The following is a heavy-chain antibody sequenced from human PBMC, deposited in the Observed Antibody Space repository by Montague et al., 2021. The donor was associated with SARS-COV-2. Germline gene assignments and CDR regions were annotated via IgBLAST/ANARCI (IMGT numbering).Heavy chain of an antibody. J-gene: IGHJ2*01. CDR3: AKDRGGNSDWYFDL. V-gene: IGHV3-23*01. CDR1: GFTFSSYA. Sequence: YLRLSCAASGFTFSSYAMSWVRQAPGKGLEWVSGISSSGGHTYYADSVKGRSTISRDNSKNTLYLQMNSLGAEDTAVYYCAKDRGGNSDWYFDLWGRGTRVIGSS. CDR2: ISSSGGHT. D-gene: IGHD4-23*01.